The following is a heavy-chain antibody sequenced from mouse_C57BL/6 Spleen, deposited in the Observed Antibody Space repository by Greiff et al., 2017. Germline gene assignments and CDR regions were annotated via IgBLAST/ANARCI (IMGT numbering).Heavy chain of an antibody. CDR3: AREGWSGSYYVDY. D-gene: IGHD2-3*01. Sequence: QVQLQQPGAELVRPGSSVKLSCKASGYTFTSYWMHWVKQRPIQGLEWIGNIDPSDSETHSNQKFKDKATLNVDKSSSTAYMQLSSLTSEDSAVYYCAREGWSGSYYVDYWGQGTTLTVSS. CDR1: GYTFTSYW. CDR2: IDPSDSET. J-gene: IGHJ2*01. V-gene: IGHV1-52*01.